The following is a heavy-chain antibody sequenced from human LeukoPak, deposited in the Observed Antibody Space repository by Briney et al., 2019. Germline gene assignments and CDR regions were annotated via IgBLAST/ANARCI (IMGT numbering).Heavy chain of an antibody. V-gene: IGHV4-39*01. CDR2: IYYGGST. CDR3: ARAVGATLFDY. J-gene: IGHJ4*02. CDR1: GGSFSSSSYY. Sequence: SETLSVTCTVSGGSFSSSSYYWGWLRQPPGKGLEWLGSIYYGGSTYYNTSLKRGVTITVDTSKNQFSLKLSSVTAADTAVYYCARAVGATLFDYWGQGTLVTVSS. D-gene: IGHD1-26*01.